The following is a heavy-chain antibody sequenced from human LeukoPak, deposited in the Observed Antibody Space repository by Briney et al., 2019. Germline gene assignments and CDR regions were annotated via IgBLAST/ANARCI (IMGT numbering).Heavy chain of an antibody. CDR1: GGTFSSYA. D-gene: IGHD3-22*01. Sequence: SVKVSCKASGGTFSSYAISWVRQAPGQGLEWMGGIIPIFGTTNYAQKFQGRVTITADESTSTAYMELSSLRSEDTAVYYCARVRNYYDSSGYPDYWGQGTLVTVSS. J-gene: IGHJ4*02. V-gene: IGHV1-69*13. CDR2: IIPIFGTT. CDR3: ARVRNYYDSSGYPDY.